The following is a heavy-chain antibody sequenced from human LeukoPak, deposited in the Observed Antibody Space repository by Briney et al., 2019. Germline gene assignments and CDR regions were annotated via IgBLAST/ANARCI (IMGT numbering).Heavy chain of an antibody. V-gene: IGHV4-34*01. CDR2: INHSGST. CDR3: ARGGKQSRNRYPSRLHGY. J-gene: IGHJ4*02. CDR1: GGTSIGCH. Sequence: SETLSLTFAGCGGTSIGCHWSWFRQPPGRGLEWIGEINHSGSTNYNPSLKSQVTISVGTSKNQFSLKLSSVTAADTAVYYCARGGKQSRNRYPSRLHGYLGQRNLVTVSS. D-gene: IGHD1-14*01.